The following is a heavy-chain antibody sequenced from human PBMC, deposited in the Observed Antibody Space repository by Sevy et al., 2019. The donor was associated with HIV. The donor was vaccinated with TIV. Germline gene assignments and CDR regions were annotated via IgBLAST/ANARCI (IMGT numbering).Heavy chain of an antibody. V-gene: IGHV1-18*01. D-gene: IGHD1-26*01. J-gene: IGHJ6*02. CDR2: ISPYDGDT. CDR1: GYNFNIYT. CDR3: TRDTWELLTGIAYYYSGMDV. Sequence: ASAKVSCQSSGYNFNIYTIHWVRQARGQGLEWVGRISPYDGDTDYAHNFHGRVSLTMDTSTSTAYLGLTSLRSDDTAVYFCTRDTWELLTGIAYYYSGMDVWGQGTTVTVSS.